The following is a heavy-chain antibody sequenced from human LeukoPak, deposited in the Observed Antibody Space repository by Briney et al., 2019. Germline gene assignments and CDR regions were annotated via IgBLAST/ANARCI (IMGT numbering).Heavy chain of an antibody. J-gene: IGHJ2*01. V-gene: IGHV1-69*02. D-gene: IGHD4-23*01. CDR3: ATRIGGNSDWYFDL. Sequence: GASVKVSCKASGGTFSSYTISWVRQAPGQGLEWTGRIIPILGIANYAQKFQGRVTITADKSTSTAYMELSSLRSEDTAVYYCATRIGGNSDWYFDLWGRGTLVTVSS. CDR2: IIPILGIA. CDR1: GGTFSSYT.